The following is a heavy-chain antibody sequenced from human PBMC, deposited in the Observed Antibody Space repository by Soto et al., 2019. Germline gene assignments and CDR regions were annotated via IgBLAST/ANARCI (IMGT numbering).Heavy chain of an antibody. Sequence: ASVKVSCKASGYTFTSYGISWVRQAPGQGPEWKGRISAYNGNTNYAQKLQGRVTMTTDTSTSTAYMELRSLRSDDTAVYYCARNPSRLGYCSGGSCLLNYYYYMDVWGKGTTVTVSS. V-gene: IGHV1-18*01. D-gene: IGHD2-15*01. CDR1: GYTFTSYG. CDR3: ARNPSRLGYCSGGSCLLNYYYYMDV. CDR2: ISAYNGNT. J-gene: IGHJ6*03.